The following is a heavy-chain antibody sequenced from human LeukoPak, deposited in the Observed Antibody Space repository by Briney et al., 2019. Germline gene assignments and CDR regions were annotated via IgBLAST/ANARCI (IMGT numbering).Heavy chain of an antibody. Sequence: SSETLSLTCTVSGGSISSYYWSWIRQPPGKGLEWIGYIYYSGSTNYNPSLKSRVTISVDTSKNQFSLKLSSVTAADTAVYYCARGRRYFDWSYWGQGTLVTVSS. J-gene: IGHJ4*02. CDR3: ARGRRYFDWSY. V-gene: IGHV4-59*01. CDR1: GGSISSYY. D-gene: IGHD3-9*01. CDR2: IYYSGST.